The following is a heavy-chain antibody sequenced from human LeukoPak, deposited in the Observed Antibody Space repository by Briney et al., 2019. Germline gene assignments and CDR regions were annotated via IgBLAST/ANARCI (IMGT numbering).Heavy chain of an antibody. D-gene: IGHD6-19*01. CDR1: GGTFSSYA. V-gene: IGHV1-69*05. CDR2: IIPIFGTA. Sequence: GASVKVSCKASGGTFSSYAISWVRQAPGQGLEWMGGIIPIFGTANYAQKFQGRVTITTDESTSTAYMEPSSLRSEDTAVYYCARGRIAVAGYFDYWGQGTLVTVSS. CDR3: ARGRIAVAGYFDY. J-gene: IGHJ4*02.